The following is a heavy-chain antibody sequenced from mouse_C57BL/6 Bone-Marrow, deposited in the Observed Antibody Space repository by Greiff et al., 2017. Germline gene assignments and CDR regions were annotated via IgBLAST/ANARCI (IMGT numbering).Heavy chain of an antibody. Sequence: VQLQQSGPELVKPGASVKISCKASGYAFSSSWMNWVKPRPGKGLEWIGRIYPGDGDTNYNGKFKGKATLTAAKSSRTAYMQLSSLPSEDSAVYFFARWGNRYYYAMDYWGQGTSVTVSS. J-gene: IGHJ4*01. V-gene: IGHV1-82*01. CDR1: GYAFSSSW. CDR2: IYPGDGDT. CDR3: ARWGNRYYYAMDY. D-gene: IGHD2-1*01.